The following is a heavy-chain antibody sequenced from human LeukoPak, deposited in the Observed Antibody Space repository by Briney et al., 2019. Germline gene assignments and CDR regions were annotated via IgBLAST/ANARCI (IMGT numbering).Heavy chain of an antibody. Sequence: GGSLRLSCAASGFTFSSYAMSWVRQAPGNGLKWVSTISGSGGSTYYADSVKGRFTISRDNSKNTLYLQMNSLRAEDTAVYYRAKDLSGYDSFVQFDYWGQGTLVTVSS. CDR2: ISGSGGST. J-gene: IGHJ4*02. CDR1: GFTFSSYA. V-gene: IGHV3-23*01. CDR3: AKDLSGYDSFVQFDY. D-gene: IGHD5-12*01.